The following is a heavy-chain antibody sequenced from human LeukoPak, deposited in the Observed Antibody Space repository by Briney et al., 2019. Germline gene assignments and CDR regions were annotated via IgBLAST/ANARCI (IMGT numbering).Heavy chain of an antibody. D-gene: IGHD3-22*01. CDR2: IYYSGST. J-gene: IGHJ5*02. Sequence: SETLSLTCTVSGGSISSSSYYWGWIRQPPGKGLEWIGSIYYSGSTYYNPSLKSRVTISVDTSKNQFSLKLSSVTAADTAVYYCARGSDSSGYYNWFDPWGQGTLATVSS. CDR3: ARGSDSSGYYNWFDP. V-gene: IGHV4-39*01. CDR1: GGSISSSSYY.